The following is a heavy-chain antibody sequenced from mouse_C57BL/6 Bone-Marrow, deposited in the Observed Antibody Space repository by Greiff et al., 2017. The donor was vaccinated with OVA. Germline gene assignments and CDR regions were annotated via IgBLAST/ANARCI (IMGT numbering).Heavy chain of an antibody. V-gene: IGHV1-64*01. CDR1: GYTFTSYW. Sequence: QVQLQQPGAELVKPGASVKLSCKASGYTFTSYWMHWVKQRPGQGLEWIGMIHPNSGSTNYNEKFKSKATLTVDKSSSTAYMQLSSLTSEDSAVYYCAGRGGFPYYYAMDYWGQGTSVTVSS. CDR3: AGRGGFPYYYAMDY. J-gene: IGHJ4*01. CDR2: IHPNSGST.